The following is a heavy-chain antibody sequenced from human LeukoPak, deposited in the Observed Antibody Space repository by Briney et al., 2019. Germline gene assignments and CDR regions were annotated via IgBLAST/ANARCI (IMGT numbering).Heavy chain of an antibody. D-gene: IGHD6-19*01. Sequence: SETLSLTCAVSGGSISSGGYSWSWIRQPPGKGLEWIGYIYYSGSTYYNPSLKSRVTISVDTSKNQFSLRLSSVTAADTAVYYCARVSGQFYFYYYMDVWGKGTTVTISS. V-gene: IGHV4-30-4*07. CDR2: IYYSGST. CDR3: ARVSGQFYFYYYMDV. J-gene: IGHJ6*03. CDR1: GGSISSGGYS.